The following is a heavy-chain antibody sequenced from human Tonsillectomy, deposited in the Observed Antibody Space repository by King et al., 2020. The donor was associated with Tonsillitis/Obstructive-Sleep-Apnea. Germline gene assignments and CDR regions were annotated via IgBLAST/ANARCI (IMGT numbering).Heavy chain of an antibody. CDR3: AGGVPAAIHDYYYYYMDV. J-gene: IGHJ6*03. V-gene: IGHV4-34*01. CDR2: INHSGST. CDR1: GGSFSGYY. Sequence: HVQLQQWGAGLLKPSETLSLTCAVYGGSFSGYYWSWIRQPPGKGLEGIGEINHSGSTNYNPSLKSRVTISVDTSKNQFSLKLSSVTAADTAVYYCAGGVPAAIHDYYYYYMDVWGKGTTVTVSS. D-gene: IGHD2-2*02.